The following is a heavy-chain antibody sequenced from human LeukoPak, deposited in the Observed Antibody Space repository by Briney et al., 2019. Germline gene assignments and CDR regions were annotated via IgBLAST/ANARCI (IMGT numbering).Heavy chain of an antibody. J-gene: IGHJ1*01. CDR3: ASSIATAAHRGYFQH. Sequence: SETLSLTCTVSGGSISSYYWSWIRQPPGKGLEWIGYIYYSGSTNYNPSLKSRVTISVDTSKNQFSLKLSSVTAADTAVYYCASSIATAAHRGYFQHWGQGTLVIVSS. D-gene: IGHD6-13*01. CDR2: IYYSGST. V-gene: IGHV4-59*01. CDR1: GGSISSYY.